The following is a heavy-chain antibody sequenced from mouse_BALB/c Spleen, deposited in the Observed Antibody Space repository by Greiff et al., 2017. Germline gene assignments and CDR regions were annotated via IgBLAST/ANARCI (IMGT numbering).Heavy chain of an antibody. D-gene: IGHD2-14*01. CDR2: INPGSGGT. CDR1: GYAFTNYL. J-gene: IGHJ4*01. V-gene: IGHV1-54*01. CDR3: ARSYYRYDDYAMDY. Sequence: VNVVESGAELVRPGTSVKVSCKASGYAFTNYLIEWVKQRPGQGLEWIGVINPGSGGTNYNEKFKGKATLTADKSSSTAYMQLSSLTSDDSAVYFCARSYYRYDDYAMDYWGQGTSGTVSS.